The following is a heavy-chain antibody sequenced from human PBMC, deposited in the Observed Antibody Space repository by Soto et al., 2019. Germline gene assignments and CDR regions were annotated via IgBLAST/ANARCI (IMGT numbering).Heavy chain of an antibody. V-gene: IGHV1-69*13. Sequence: GASVKVSCKASGGTFSGYAISWVRQAPGQGLEWMGGIIPIFGTANYAQKFQGRVTITADESTSTAYMELSSLRSEDTAVYYCATLLSGVVPTALDYWGQGTLVTVSS. J-gene: IGHJ4*02. CDR1: GGTFSGYA. CDR2: IIPIFGTA. D-gene: IGHD3-3*01. CDR3: ATLLSGVVPTALDY.